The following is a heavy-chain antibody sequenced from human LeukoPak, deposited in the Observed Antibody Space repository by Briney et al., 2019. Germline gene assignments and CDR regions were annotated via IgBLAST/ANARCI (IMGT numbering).Heavy chain of an antibody. CDR3: ASTYSSGWYFDY. V-gene: IGHV4-4*07. CDR2: IYISGST. J-gene: IGHJ4*02. D-gene: IGHD6-19*01. CDR1: GGSISSYY. Sequence: PSETLSLPCTVSGGSISSYYWSWIRQPAGKGLEWVGRIYISGSTNYNPSLKSRVTMSVDTSKNQFSLKLSSVTAADTAVYYCASTYSSGWYFDYWGQGTLVTVSS.